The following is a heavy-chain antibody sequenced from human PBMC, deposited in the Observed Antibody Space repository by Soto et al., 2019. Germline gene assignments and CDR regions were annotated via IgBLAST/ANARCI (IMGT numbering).Heavy chain of an antibody. J-gene: IGHJ6*02. D-gene: IGHD6-6*01. V-gene: IGHV1-69*13. CDR2: IIPIFGTA. CDR3: ARSLYSSSSSSHYYGMDV. CDR1: GGTFSSYA. Sequence: ASVKVSCKASGGTFSSYAISWVRQAPGQGLEWMGGIIPIFGTANYAQKFQGRVTITADESTSTAYMELSSLRSEDTAVYYCARSLYSSSSSSHYYGMDVWGQGTTVTVSS.